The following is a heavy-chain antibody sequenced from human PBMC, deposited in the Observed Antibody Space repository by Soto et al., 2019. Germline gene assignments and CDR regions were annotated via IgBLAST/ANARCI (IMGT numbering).Heavy chain of an antibody. V-gene: IGHV4-39*01. D-gene: IGHD4-17*01. CDR3: ARHLVYGDDGVTWFDP. J-gene: IGHJ5*02. CDR2: IYYSGST. Sequence: SETLSLTCTVSGGSISSSSYYWGWIRQPPGKGLEWIGSIYYSGSTYYNPSLKSRVTISVDTSKNQFSLKLSSVTAADTAVYYCARHLVYGDDGVTWFDPWGQGTLVTVSS. CDR1: GGSISSSSYY.